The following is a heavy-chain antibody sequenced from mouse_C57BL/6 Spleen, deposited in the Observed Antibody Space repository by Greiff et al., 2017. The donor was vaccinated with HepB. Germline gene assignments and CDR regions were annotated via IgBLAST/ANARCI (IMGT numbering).Heavy chain of an antibody. Sequence: EVKVEESGGGLVKPGGSLKLSCAASGFTFSSYAMSWVRQTPEKRLEWVATISDGGSYTYYPDNVKGRFTISRDNAKNNLYLQMSHLKSEDTAMYYCARRGVYYDYLYAMDYWGQGTSVTVSS. CDR2: ISDGGSYT. V-gene: IGHV5-4*03. J-gene: IGHJ4*01. CDR3: ARRGVYYDYLYAMDY. CDR1: GFTFSSYA. D-gene: IGHD2-4*01.